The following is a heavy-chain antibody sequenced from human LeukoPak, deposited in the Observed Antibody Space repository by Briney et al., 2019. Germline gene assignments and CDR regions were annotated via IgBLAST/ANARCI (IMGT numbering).Heavy chain of an antibody. D-gene: IGHD5-12*01. CDR2: IYYSGST. Sequence: SETLSLTCTVSGGSISSSSYYWGWLRQPPGKGLEWLGSIYYSGSTYYNPSLKSRVTISVDTSKNQFSLKLSSVTAADTAVYYCARVSGYDWESSFDYWGQGTLVTVSS. CDR3: ARVSGYDWESSFDY. V-gene: IGHV4-39*01. J-gene: IGHJ4*02. CDR1: GGSISSSSYY.